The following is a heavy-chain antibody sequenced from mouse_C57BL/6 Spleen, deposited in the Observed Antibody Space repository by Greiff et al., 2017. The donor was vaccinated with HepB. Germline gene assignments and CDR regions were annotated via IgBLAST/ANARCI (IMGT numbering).Heavy chain of an antibody. D-gene: IGHD1-1*01. CDR1: GFNIKDYY. CDR2: IDPEDGET. J-gene: IGHJ2*01. CDR3: ASTTTVVAFDY. V-gene: IGHV14-2*01. Sequence: EVMLVESGAELVKPGASVKLSCTASGFNIKDYYMHWVKQRTEQGLEWIGRIDPEDGETKYAPKFQGKATITADTSSNTAYLQLSSLTSEDTAVYYCASTTTVVAFDYWGQGTTLTVSS.